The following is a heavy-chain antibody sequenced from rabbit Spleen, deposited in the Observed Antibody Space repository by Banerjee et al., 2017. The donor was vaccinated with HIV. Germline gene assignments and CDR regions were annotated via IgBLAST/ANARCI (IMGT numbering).Heavy chain of an antibody. CDR3: ARDHGYSGYDFNL. V-gene: IGHV1S45*01. J-gene: IGHJ4*01. CDR2: IYTGSSGIT. Sequence: QEQLEASGGDLVKPEGFLTLTCTASGFSISSSYWLCCVRQAPGKGLEWIACIYTGSSGITYYASWAKGRFTISKTSSTTVTLQMSSLTAADTATYFCARDHGYSGYDFNLWDQGTLVTVS. D-gene: IGHD1-1*01. CDR1: GFSISSSYW.